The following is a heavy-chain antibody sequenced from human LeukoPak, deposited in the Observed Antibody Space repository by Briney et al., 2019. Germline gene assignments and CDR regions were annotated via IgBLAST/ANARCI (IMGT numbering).Heavy chain of an antibody. CDR1: GHTFTNYA. D-gene: IGHD3-16*01. CDR3: SSGGPPGFLGY. CDR2: IRANSGDT. Sequence: GASVKVSCKASGHTFTNYAITWVRQAPGQGLEWMGWIRANSGDTSSAQKFQDRITLTTDTSMNTVYMELKTLRSDDTAVYYCSSGGPPGFLGYWGHGTLVTASS. J-gene: IGHJ4*01. V-gene: IGHV1-18*01.